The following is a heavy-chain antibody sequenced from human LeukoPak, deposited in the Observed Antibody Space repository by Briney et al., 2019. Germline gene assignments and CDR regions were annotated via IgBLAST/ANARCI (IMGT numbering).Heavy chain of an antibody. CDR1: GXSISSYY. Sequence: SETLSLTWTVSGXSISSYYGSWIRQPPGKGLEWIGNIYYSGSTNYNPSLKSRVTISVDTSKNQFSLKLSSVTAADTAVYYCARLRGYYYDYWGQGTQVTVSS. J-gene: IGHJ4*02. CDR3: ARLRGYYYDY. V-gene: IGHV4-59*08. CDR2: IYYSGST. D-gene: IGHD5-12*01.